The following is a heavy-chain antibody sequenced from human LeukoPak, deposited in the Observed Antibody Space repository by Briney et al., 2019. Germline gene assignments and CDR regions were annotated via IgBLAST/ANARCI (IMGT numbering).Heavy chain of an antibody. V-gene: IGHV4-4*02. CDR3: ARGRFTSPFYGLYNWNQRGAFDI. Sequence: SGTLSLTCDVSGVSISANNWWTWVRTPPGKGLEWIGEIYHSGSTNYNPSLKSRVTISVDTSKNQFSLKLSSVTAADTAVYYCARGRFTSPFYGLYNWNQRGAFDIWGQGTMVTVSS. J-gene: IGHJ3*02. D-gene: IGHD1-20*01. CDR2: IYHSGST. CDR1: GVSISANNW.